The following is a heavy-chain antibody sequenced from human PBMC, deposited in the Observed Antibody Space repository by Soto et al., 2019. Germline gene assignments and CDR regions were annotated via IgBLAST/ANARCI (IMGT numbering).Heavy chain of an antibody. CDR2: ISSSSSTI. J-gene: IGHJ4*02. D-gene: IGHD1-7*01. Sequence: GGSLRLSCAASGFTFSSYSMNWVRQAPGKGLEWVSYISSSSSTIYYADSVKGRFTISRDNAKNSLYLQMNSLRAEDTAVYYCARDANYRLDYWGQGTLVTVSS. V-gene: IGHV3-48*01. CDR1: GFTFSSYS. CDR3: ARDANYRLDY.